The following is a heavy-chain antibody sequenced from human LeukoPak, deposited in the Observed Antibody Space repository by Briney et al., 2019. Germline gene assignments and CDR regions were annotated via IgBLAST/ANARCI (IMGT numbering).Heavy chain of an antibody. CDR2: VYHTGST. Sequence: SVTVSLTCTVCGGSISRYYWSWIRQPPAKGLEWIANVYHTGSTNYNPSLSSRVTISLDTAKNQFSLKLTSVTAADTAVYYCARRGRNSSGWQDYLWGQGTLVTVSS. CDR1: GGSISRYY. D-gene: IGHD6-25*01. V-gene: IGHV4-59*01. CDR3: ARRGRNSSGWQDYL. J-gene: IGHJ4*02.